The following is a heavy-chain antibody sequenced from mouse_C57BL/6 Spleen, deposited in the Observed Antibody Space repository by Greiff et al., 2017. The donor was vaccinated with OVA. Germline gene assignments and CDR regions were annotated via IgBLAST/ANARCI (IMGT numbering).Heavy chain of an antibody. V-gene: IGHV10-1*01. Sequence: EVKLMESGGGLVQPKGSLKLSCAASGFSFNTYAMNWVRQAPGKGLEWVARIRSKSNNYATYYADSVKDRFTIYRDDSESMLYLQMNNLKTEDTSMYYCVRRGFDYWGQGTTLTVSS. J-gene: IGHJ2*01. CDR1: GFSFNTYA. CDR2: IRSKSNNYAT. CDR3: VRRGFDY.